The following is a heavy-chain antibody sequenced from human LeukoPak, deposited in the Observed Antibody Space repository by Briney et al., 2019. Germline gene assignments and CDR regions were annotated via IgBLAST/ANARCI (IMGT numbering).Heavy chain of an antibody. V-gene: IGHV3-30*18. D-gene: IGHD6-19*01. CDR2: ISYDGSNK. CDR1: GFTFSSYG. CDR3: AKVAVAVAGRGHIGY. J-gene: IGHJ4*02. Sequence: QPGRSLRLSCAASGFTFSSYGMHWVHQAPGKGLEWVAVISYDGSNKYYADSVKGRFTISRDNSKNTLYLQMNSLRAEDTAVYYCAKVAVAVAGRGHIGYWGQGTLVTVSS.